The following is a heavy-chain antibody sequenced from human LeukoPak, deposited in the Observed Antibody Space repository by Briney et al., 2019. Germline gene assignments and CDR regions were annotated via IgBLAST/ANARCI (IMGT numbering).Heavy chain of an antibody. CDR1: GYTFTDYY. V-gene: IGHV1-2*02. CDR2: INPNSGGT. Sequence: ASVKVSCKASGYTFTDYYMHWVRQAPGQGLEWMGWINPNSGGTNYAQKFQGRVTMTRDTSISTAYMELSRLRSDDTAVYYCAREGLRDYYYDSPGGYWGQGTLVTVSS. D-gene: IGHD3-22*01. CDR3: AREGLRDYYYDSPGGY. J-gene: IGHJ4*02.